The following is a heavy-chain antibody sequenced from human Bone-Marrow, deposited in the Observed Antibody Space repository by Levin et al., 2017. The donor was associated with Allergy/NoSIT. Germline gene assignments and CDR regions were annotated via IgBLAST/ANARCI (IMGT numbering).Heavy chain of an antibody. CDR2: INGRSGRT. CDR3: SKDRDYDIFTGYYSEYFQY. V-gene: IGHV3-23*01. J-gene: IGHJ1*01. D-gene: IGHD3-9*01. CDR1: GFTFSNYA. Sequence: PGGSLRLSCAASGFTFSNYAMSWVRQAPGKGLEWVSTINGRSGRTYYADSVKGRFTISRDNSMNTLYLQMNSLRAEDTAVYYCSKDRDYDIFTGYYSEYFQYWGQGTLVTVSS.